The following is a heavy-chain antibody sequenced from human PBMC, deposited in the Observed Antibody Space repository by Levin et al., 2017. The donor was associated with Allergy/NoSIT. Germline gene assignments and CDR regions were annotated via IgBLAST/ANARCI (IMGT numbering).Heavy chain of an antibody. CDR2: IHVGGAT. Sequence: AGGSLRLSCAASGFTVSSNYMTWVRQAPGKGLEWVSLIHVGGATTYADSVRGRFTISRDNSRNTVHLQMNSLRVEDTAVYYCACDSSGSTRIWYFDLWGRGTLVAVSS. V-gene: IGHV3-53*01. CDR3: ACDSSGSTRIWYFDL. D-gene: IGHD3-22*01. CDR1: GFTVSSNY. J-gene: IGHJ2*01.